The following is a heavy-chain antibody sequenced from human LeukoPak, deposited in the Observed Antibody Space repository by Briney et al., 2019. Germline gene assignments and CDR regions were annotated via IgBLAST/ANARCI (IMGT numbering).Heavy chain of an antibody. V-gene: IGHV4-4*02. CDR1: GGSISSSNW. J-gene: IGHJ4*02. Sequence: SGTLSLTCAVSGGSISSSNWWSWVRQPPGKGLEWIGEIYHSGSTNYNPSLKSRVTISVDTSKNQFSLRLSSVTAADTAVYYCARASYSYDISGWVPFDYWGQGTLVTVSS. CDR2: IYHSGST. D-gene: IGHD3-22*01. CDR3: ARASYSYDISGWVPFDY.